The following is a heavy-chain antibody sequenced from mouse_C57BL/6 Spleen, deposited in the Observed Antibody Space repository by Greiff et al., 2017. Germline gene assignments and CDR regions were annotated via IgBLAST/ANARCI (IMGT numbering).Heavy chain of an antibody. V-gene: IGHV1-81*01. D-gene: IGHD2-1*01. Sequence: QVQLQQSGAELARPGASVKLSCKASGYTFTSYGISWVKQRTGQGLEWIGEIYPRSGNTYYNEKFKGKATLTADKSSSTAYMELRSLTSEDSAVYFCARGIYGNYGYCDVWGTGTTVTVSS. CDR2: IYPRSGNT. CDR1: GYTFTSYG. J-gene: IGHJ1*03. CDR3: ARGIYGNYGYCDV.